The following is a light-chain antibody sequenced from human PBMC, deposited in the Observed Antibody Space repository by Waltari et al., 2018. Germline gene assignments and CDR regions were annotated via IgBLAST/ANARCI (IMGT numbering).Light chain of an antibody. V-gene: IGKV3-20*01. CDR2: DAS. CDR1: QSLSRSY. J-gene: IGKJ3*01. CDR3: QQYGSSPRFT. Sequence: EIVLTQSPGTLSLSPGERATLSCRASQSLSRSYLAWYQQKPGQAPRLLIYDASSRATGIPDRFSGRGSGTDFTLTISRLEPEDFAVYYCQQYGSSPRFTFGPGTKVDIK.